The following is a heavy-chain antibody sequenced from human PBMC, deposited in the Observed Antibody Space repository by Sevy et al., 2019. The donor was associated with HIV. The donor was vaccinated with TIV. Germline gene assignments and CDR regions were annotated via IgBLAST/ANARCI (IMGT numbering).Heavy chain of an antibody. CDR2: FDPEDGET. CDR3: ATTKDYYESSGSPFDY. D-gene: IGHD3-22*01. V-gene: IGHV1-24*01. Sequence: ASVKVSCKVSGYTLTKLGMHWVRQAPGKGLEWMGSFDPEDGETIYAQKFQGRLTMTEDTSTDTAYMDLSSLRSEDTAVYFCATTKDYYESSGSPFDYWGQGTVVTISS. J-gene: IGHJ4*02. CDR1: GYTLTKLG.